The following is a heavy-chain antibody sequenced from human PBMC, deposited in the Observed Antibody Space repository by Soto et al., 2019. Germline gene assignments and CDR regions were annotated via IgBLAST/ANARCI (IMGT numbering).Heavy chain of an antibody. CDR2: IYYSGST. CDR3: ARSITIFGVVQYNWFNP. CDR1: GGSIINMSDY. J-gene: IGHJ5*01. D-gene: IGHD3-3*01. V-gene: IGHV4-39*01. Sequence: LQTLSLSCTVSGGSIINMSDYWGRIRQPPGKGLEWIGSIYYSGSTYYNPSLKSRVTISVDTSKNQFSLKLSSVTAADTAVYYCARSITIFGVVQYNWFNPWGQGTMVTVSS.